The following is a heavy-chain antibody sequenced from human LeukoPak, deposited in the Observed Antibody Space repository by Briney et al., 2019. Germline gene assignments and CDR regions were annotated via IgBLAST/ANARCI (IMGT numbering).Heavy chain of an antibody. Sequence: ASVKVSCKASGGTFSSYAISWVRQAPGQGLEWMGGIIPIFGTANYAQKFQGRVTITADESTSTAYMELSSLRSEDTAVYYCARDETVDGAFDIWGQGTIVTVSS. V-gene: IGHV1-69*13. CDR3: ARDETVDGAFDI. D-gene: IGHD2-21*01. J-gene: IGHJ3*02. CDR2: IIPIFGTA. CDR1: GGTFSSYA.